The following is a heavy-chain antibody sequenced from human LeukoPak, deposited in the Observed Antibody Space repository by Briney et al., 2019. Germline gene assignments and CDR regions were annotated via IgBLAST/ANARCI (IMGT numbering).Heavy chain of an antibody. D-gene: IGHD6-13*01. J-gene: IGHJ3*02. Sequence: SETLSLTCTVSGGSISSGSYYWSWIRQPAGKGLEWVGRIYTSGSTNYNPSLKSRVTISVDTSKNQFSLKLSSVTAADTAVYYCARGVAAAVYDAFDIWGQGTMVTVSS. CDR2: IYTSGST. CDR1: GGSISSGSYY. CDR3: ARGVAAAVYDAFDI. V-gene: IGHV4-61*02.